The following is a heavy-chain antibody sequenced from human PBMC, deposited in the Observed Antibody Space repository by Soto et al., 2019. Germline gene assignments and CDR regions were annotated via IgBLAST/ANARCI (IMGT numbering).Heavy chain of an antibody. V-gene: IGHV1-58*01. J-gene: IGHJ6*02. CDR3: AAPGEAYYYYGMDV. D-gene: IGHD3-16*01. CDR1: GFTFTSSA. CDR2: IVVGSGNT. Sequence: SVKVSCKASGFTFTSSAVQWVRQARGQRLEWIGWIVVGSGNTNYAQKFQERVTITRDMSTSTAYMELSSLGSEDTAVYYCAAPGEAYYYYGMDVWGQGTTVTVSS.